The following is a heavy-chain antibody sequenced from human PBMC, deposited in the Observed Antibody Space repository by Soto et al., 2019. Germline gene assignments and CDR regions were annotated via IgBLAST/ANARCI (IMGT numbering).Heavy chain of an antibody. J-gene: IGHJ6*02. Sequence: ASVKVSCKASGYSLIGNYIHWVRQTPGQGLEWMGWINPNSSGTVYAQKFQGRVTMTRDTSLTTVYMQLNRLTSDDSAVYYCARDLIVDGPDNYAMDVWGQGTTVTVSS. D-gene: IGHD3-22*01. CDR2: INPNSSGT. CDR3: ARDLIVDGPDNYAMDV. V-gene: IGHV1-2*02. CDR1: GYSLIGNY.